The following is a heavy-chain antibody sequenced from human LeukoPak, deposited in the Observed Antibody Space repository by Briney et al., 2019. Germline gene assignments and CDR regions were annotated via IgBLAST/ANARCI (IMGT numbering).Heavy chain of an antibody. CDR2: IYYSGST. D-gene: IGHD4-17*01. CDR3: AREDDYGDYFGY. Sequence: SETLSLTCTVSVGSVSSGSYYWSWIRQTPGRGLEWIGYIYYSGSTNYNPSLKSRVTISVDTSKNQFSLKLSSVTAADTAVYYCAREDDYGDYFGYWGQGTLVTVSS. J-gene: IGHJ4*02. V-gene: IGHV4-61*01. CDR1: VGSVSSGSYY.